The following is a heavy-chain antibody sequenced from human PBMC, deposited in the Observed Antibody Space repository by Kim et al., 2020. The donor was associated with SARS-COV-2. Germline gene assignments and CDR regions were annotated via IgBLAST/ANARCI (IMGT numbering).Heavy chain of an antibody. J-gene: IGHJ2*01. V-gene: IGHV4-61*01. Sequence: SETLSLTCTVSGGSVSSGSYYWSWIRQPPGKGLEWIGYIYYSGSTNYNPSLKSRVTISVDTSKNQFSLKLSSVTAADTAVYYCARAPYGGNHLSWYFDRWGRGTLVTVSS. CDR2: IYYSGST. D-gene: IGHD4-17*01. CDR3: ARAPYGGNHLSWYFDR. CDR1: GGSVSSGSYY.